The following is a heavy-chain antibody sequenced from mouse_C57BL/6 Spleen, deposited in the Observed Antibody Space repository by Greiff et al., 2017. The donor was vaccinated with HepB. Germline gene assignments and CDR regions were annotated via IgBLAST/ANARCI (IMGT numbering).Heavy chain of an antibody. Sequence: EVQLQQSGAELVRPGASVKLSCTASGFNIKDDYMHWVKQRPEQGLEWIGWIDPENGDTEYASKFQGKATITADTSSNTAYLQLSSLTSEDTAVYYCTVYYYGSSSWYFDVWGTGTTVTVSS. CDR2: IDPENGDT. CDR3: TVYYYGSSSWYFDV. D-gene: IGHD1-1*01. CDR1: GFNIKDDY. V-gene: IGHV14-4*01. J-gene: IGHJ1*03.